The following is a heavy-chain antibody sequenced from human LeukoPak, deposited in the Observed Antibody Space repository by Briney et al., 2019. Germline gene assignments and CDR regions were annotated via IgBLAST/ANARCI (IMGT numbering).Heavy chain of an antibody. CDR2: INPNSGDT. CDR3: ARGGETGTLSDY. CDR1: GYTFTDYY. D-gene: IGHD1-7*01. J-gene: IGHJ4*02. V-gene: IGHV1-2*02. Sequence: ASVKVSCKASGYTFTDYYMHWVRQAPGQGLEWMGWINPNSGDTNYVQKFQGRVTMTRDTSISSAYMELSSLRSDDTAVYYCARGGETGTLSDYWGQGTLVTVSS.